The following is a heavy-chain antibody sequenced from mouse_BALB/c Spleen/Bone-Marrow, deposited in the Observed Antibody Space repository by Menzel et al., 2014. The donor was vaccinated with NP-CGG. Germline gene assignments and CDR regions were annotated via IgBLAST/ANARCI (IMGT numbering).Heavy chain of an antibody. Sequence: QVQLQQSGAQVAKPGASVKMSCKASGYTFTSYRMHWVKQRPGQGLEWIGYINPITGYTEYNQKFKDKATLTADKSSSTAYMQLNSLTSEDSAVYYCARNYDYDGGYCAMDYWGQGTSVTVSS. CDR2: INPITGYT. D-gene: IGHD2-4*01. V-gene: IGHV1-4*01. CDR1: GYTFTSYR. CDR3: ARNYDYDGGYCAMDY. J-gene: IGHJ4*01.